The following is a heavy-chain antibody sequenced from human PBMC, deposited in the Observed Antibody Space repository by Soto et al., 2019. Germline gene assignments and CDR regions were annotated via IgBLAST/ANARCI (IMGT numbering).Heavy chain of an antibody. V-gene: IGHV4-38-2*02. Sequence: SETLSLTCAVSGYSISSGYYWGWIRQPPGKGLEWIGRMYHSGSTYYNPSLKSRVTISVDTSKNQFSLKLSSVTAADTAVYYCARDHFGYCSSTSCYSWNYWGQGILVTVSS. D-gene: IGHD2-2*01. CDR3: ARDHFGYCSSTSCYSWNY. CDR1: GYSISSGYY. CDR2: MYHSGST. J-gene: IGHJ4*02.